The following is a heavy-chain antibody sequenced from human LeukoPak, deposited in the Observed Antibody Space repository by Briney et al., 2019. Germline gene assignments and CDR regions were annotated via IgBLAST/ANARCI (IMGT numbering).Heavy chain of an antibody. J-gene: IGHJ4*02. V-gene: IGHV4-4*02. CDR1: GGSISSSNW. Sequence: SGTLSLTCAVSGGSISSSNWWSWVRQPPGKGLEWIGEIYHSGSTNYNPSLKSRVTISVDKSKNQFSLKLSSVTAADTAVYYCARHGLRYSYGSGGLTQSFDYWGQGTLVTVSS. CDR3: ARHGLRYSYGSGGLTQSFDY. CDR2: IYHSGST. D-gene: IGHD5-18*01.